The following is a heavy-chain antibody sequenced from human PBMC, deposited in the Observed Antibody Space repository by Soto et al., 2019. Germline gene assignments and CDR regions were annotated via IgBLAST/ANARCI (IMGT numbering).Heavy chain of an antibody. D-gene: IGHD6-13*01. V-gene: IGHV5-51*01. J-gene: IGHJ6*03. CDR2: IYPGDSDT. Sequence: PGESLRISCKGAEYSFTSYWIGWVRQMPGKGLEWMGIIYPGDSDTRYSPSFQGQVTISADKSISTAYLQWSSLKASDTAMYYCARHMGADSIAAALNYYYYYMDVWGKGTTVTVSS. CDR1: EYSFTSYW. CDR3: ARHMGADSIAAALNYYYYYMDV.